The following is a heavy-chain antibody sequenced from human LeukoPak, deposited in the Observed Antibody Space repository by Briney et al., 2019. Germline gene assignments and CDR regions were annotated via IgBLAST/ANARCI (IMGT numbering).Heavy chain of an antibody. CDR1: GFTFSSYG. V-gene: IGHV3-30*18. J-gene: IGHJ4*02. CDR2: ISYDGSNK. Sequence: GRSLRLSCAASGFTFSSYGMHWVRQAPGKGLEWVAVISYDGSNKYYADSVKGRFTISRDNSKNTLYLQMNSLRAEDTAVYYCAKDRGYCSGGSCATIVYYFDYWGQGSLVTVSS. CDR3: AKDRGYCSGGSCATIVYYFDY. D-gene: IGHD2-15*01.